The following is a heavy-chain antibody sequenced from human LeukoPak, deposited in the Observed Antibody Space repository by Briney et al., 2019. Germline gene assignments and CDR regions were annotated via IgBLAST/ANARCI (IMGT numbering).Heavy chain of an antibody. V-gene: IGHV3-48*03. CDR2: ISSSGSTI. J-gene: IGHJ4*02. Sequence: GGSLRLSCAASGFTFSSYEMNWVRQAPGKGLEWVSYISSSGSTIYYADSVKGRFTISRDNAKNSLYLQMNSLRAEDTAVYYCARVKEQWLVDYWGQGTLVTVSS. D-gene: IGHD6-19*01. CDR3: ARVKEQWLVDY. CDR1: GFTFSSYE.